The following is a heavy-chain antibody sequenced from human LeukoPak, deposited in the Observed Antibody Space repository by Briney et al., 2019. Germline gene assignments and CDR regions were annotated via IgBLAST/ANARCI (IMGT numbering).Heavy chain of an antibody. Sequence: GGSLRLSCAASGFTVSSNYMSWVRQAPGKGLEWVSVIYSGGSTYYADSVNGRFTISRDNSKNTLYLQMNSLRAEDTAVYYCARDSRYYGMDVWGQGTTVTVSS. V-gene: IGHV3-66*01. J-gene: IGHJ6*02. CDR2: IYSGGST. CDR3: ARDSRYYGMDV. CDR1: GFTVSSNY.